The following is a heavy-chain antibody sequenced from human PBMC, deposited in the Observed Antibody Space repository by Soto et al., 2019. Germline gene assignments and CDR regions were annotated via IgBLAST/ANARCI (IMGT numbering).Heavy chain of an antibody. D-gene: IGHD2-2*01. Sequence: QFQLVQSVGEVKRPGASVKVSCKTSGYTLSNYGITWVRQAPGQPLEWLGWISLYSDGTNYAQKFQGRVSMTTDTSTTTAYMELRSLRSDDTAVYYCARVVPGAEAWFGPWGQGTLVTVSS. V-gene: IGHV1-18*01. CDR3: ARVVPGAEAWFGP. CDR2: ISLYSDGT. CDR1: GYTLSNYG. J-gene: IGHJ5*02.